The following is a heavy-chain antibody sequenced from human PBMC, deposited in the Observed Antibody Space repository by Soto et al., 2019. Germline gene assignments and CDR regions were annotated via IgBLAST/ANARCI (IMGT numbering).Heavy chain of an antibody. CDR2: TYYRYKWYN. Sequence: SQTLSLTCAIFGDSVSSSSAAWNWIRQSPSRGLEWLGRTYYRYKWYNDYAVSVKSRIYITPDTSKNQFSLQLNSVSPEDTAVYYCARVSAESPADYFHAMDVWGQGTTVTVSS. D-gene: IGHD3-16*02. V-gene: IGHV6-1*01. J-gene: IGHJ6*02. CDR3: ARVSAESPADYFHAMDV. CDR1: GDSVSSSSAA.